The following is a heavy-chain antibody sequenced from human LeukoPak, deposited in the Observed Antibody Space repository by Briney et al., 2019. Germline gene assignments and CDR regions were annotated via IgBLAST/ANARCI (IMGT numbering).Heavy chain of an antibody. CDR3: VIAARRGGFEYFDY. Sequence: GGSLRLSYAAAGFTVSSNYTSCVRQAAGKWLEWLLFLYRGGSTYYAGSVRALFTFPRDNSKNTLYLQMNSLRAEDTAVYFCVIAARRGGFEYFDYWGQGTLVTVSP. CDR1: GFTVSSNY. D-gene: IGHD6-6*01. J-gene: IGHJ4*02. V-gene: IGHV3-66*02. CDR2: LYRGGST.